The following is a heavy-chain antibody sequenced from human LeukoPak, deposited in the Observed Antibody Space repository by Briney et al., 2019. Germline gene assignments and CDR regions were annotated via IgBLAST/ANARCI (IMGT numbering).Heavy chain of an antibody. CDR1: GGSFSGYY. J-gene: IGHJ4*02. CDR2: INHRGST. CDR3: ARHPVYSNFDY. Sequence: SETLSLTCGVYGGSFSGYYWSWIRQPPGKGLEWIGEINHRGSTNYNPSLKSRVTISVDTSKNQFSLKLSSVTAADTAVYYCARHPVYSNFDYWGQGTLVTVSS. D-gene: IGHD4-11*01. V-gene: IGHV4-34*01.